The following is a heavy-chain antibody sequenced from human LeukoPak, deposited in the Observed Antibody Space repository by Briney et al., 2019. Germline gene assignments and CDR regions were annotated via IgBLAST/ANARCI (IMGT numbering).Heavy chain of an antibody. CDR3: ARDSLAEGYFDY. V-gene: IGHV3-21*01. D-gene: IGHD6-13*01. CDR2: ISSSSSYI. Sequence: GGSLRLSCAASGFTFSSYSMNWVRQAPGKGLEWVSSISSSSSYIYYADSVKGRFTISRDNAKNSLYLQMNSLRAEDTAVYYCARDSLAEGYFDYWGQGTLDTVSS. J-gene: IGHJ4*02. CDR1: GFTFSSYS.